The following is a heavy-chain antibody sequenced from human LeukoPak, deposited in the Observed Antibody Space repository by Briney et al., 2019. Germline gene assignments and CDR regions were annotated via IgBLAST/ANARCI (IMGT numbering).Heavy chain of an antibody. V-gene: IGHV4-30-4*01. CDR2: IYYSGST. CDR1: GGSISSGDYY. D-gene: IGHD6-13*01. Sequence: PSQTLSLTCTVSGGSISSGDYYWSWIRQPPGKGLEWIGYIYYSGSTYYNPSLKSRVTISVDTSKNQFSLKLSSVTAADTAVYYCASIAAAATYYYYGMDVWGQGTTVTVPS. CDR3: ASIAAAATYYYYGMDV. J-gene: IGHJ6*02.